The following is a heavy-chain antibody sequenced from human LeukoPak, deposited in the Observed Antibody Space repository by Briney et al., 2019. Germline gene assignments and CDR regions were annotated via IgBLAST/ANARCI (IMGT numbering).Heavy chain of an antibody. D-gene: IGHD3-22*01. J-gene: IGHJ4*02. Sequence: SETLSLTCTVSGGSISSYYWSWIRQPPGKGLEWTGYIYYSGSTNYNPSLKSRATISVDTSKNQFSLKLSSVTAADTAVYYCARGYYDSSGYSPGDYWGQGTLVTVSS. CDR1: GGSISSYY. CDR2: IYYSGST. CDR3: ARGYYDSSGYSPGDY. V-gene: IGHV4-59*01.